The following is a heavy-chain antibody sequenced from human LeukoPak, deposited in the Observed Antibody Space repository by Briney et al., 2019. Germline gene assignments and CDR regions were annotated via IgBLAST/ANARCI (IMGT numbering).Heavy chain of an antibody. CDR1: GGSISSYF. V-gene: IGHV4-59*12. D-gene: IGHD4-23*01. CDR2: IYYSGST. Sequence: SETLSLTCTVSGGSISSYFWSWIRQPPGKGLEWIGYIYYSGSTNYNPSLKSRVIISVDTSKNQFSLILSSVTAADTAVYYCARGYGGNFPYYYYYMDVWGKGTTVTVSS. J-gene: IGHJ6*03. CDR3: ARGYGGNFPYYYYYMDV.